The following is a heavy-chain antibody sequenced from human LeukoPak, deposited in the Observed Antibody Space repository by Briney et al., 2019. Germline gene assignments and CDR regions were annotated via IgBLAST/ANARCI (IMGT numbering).Heavy chain of an antibody. D-gene: IGHD2-2*01. CDR2: IRYDGSNK. CDR3: AKDRGCVVPAAPSLDY. Sequence: PGGTLRLSCAASGFTFSSYGMHWVRQAPGKGLEWVAFIRYDGSNKYYADSVKGRFTISRDNSKNTLYLQMNSLRAEDTAVYYCAKDRGCVVPAAPSLDYRGQGTLVTVSS. J-gene: IGHJ4*02. V-gene: IGHV3-30*02. CDR1: GFTFSSYG.